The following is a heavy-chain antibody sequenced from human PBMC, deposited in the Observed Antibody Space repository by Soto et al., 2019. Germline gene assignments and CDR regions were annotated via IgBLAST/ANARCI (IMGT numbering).Heavy chain of an antibody. D-gene: IGHD1-7*01. CDR1: GGSFSNYF. CDR2: ILHSGST. J-gene: IGHJ6*02. V-gene: IGHV4-59*01. CDR3: ARSGTGTVSLFYYYGLDV. Sequence: QVQLQESGPGLVKPSETLTLTCIVSGGSFSNYFWSWIRQPPGKGLEWIGYILHSGSTIYNPSLKSRVTISVDTSKNQFSLRLRSVTAADTAVYYCARSGTGTVSLFYYYGLDVWGQGTTVTVSS.